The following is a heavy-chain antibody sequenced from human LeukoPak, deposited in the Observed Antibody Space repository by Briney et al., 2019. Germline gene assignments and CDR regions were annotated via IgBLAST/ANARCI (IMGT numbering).Heavy chain of an antibody. CDR1: GGSISSSSYY. D-gene: IGHD4-17*01. V-gene: IGHV4-39*01. Sequence: SETLSLTCTVSGGSISSSSYYWGWIRQPPGKGLEWIGSIYYSGSTYYNPSLKSRVTISVDTSKNQFSLKLSSVTAADTAVYYCARPTGDSASNFDYWGQGTLVTVSS. CDR2: IYYSGST. CDR3: ARPTGDSASNFDY. J-gene: IGHJ4*02.